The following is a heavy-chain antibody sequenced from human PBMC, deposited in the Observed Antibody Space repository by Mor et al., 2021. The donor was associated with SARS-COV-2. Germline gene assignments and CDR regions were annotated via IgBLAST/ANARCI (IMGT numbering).Heavy chain of an antibody. J-gene: IGHJ4*01. CDR3: ARLNGYSSSWPLD. D-gene: IGHD6-13*01. V-gene: IGHV4-39*01. Sequence: YNPSLMSRATISVDTSKNQFSLKLSSVTAADTAVYYCARLNGYSSSWPLDWRHGTLVTVSS.